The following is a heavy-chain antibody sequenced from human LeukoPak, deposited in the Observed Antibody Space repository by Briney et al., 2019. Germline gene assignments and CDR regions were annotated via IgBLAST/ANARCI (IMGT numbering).Heavy chain of an antibody. J-gene: IGHJ1*01. CDR1: GFTFSTYW. V-gene: IGHV3-74*01. D-gene: IGHD3-22*01. CDR3: ARAPSEIGGYYPEYFRH. Sequence: GGSLRLSCSASGFTFSTYWMHWVRQAPGKGLVWVSRIKSDGGTNYADSVKGRFTISRDNAKKTVSLQMNSLRPEDTGVYYCARAPSEIGGYYPEYFRHWGQGTLVTVSS. CDR2: IKSDGGT.